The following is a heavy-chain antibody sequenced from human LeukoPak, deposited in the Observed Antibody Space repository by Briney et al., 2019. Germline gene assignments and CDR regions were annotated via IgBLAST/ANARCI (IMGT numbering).Heavy chain of an antibody. CDR3: ARDGVVRGAIFDY. V-gene: IGHV3-30*03. CDR1: GFTFSSYG. J-gene: IGHJ4*02. Sequence: PGGSLRLSCAASGFTFSSYGMHWVRQAPGKGLEWVAVISYDGSNKYYADSVEGRFTISRDNAKNSLYLQMNSLRAEDTAVYYCARDGVVRGAIFDYWGQGTLVTVSS. D-gene: IGHD3-10*01. CDR2: ISYDGSNK.